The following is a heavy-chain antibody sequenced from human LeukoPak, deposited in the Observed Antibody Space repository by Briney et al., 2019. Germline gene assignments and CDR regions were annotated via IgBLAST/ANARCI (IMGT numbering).Heavy chain of an antibody. J-gene: IGHJ4*02. CDR2: ISGSGGST. D-gene: IGHD1-26*01. Sequence: GGSLRLSCAASGYTFSSYAMSWVRQAPGKGLEWVSAISGSGGSTDYADSVKGRFTISRDNSKNTLYLQMNSLRAEDTAVYYCAKEGGSFWGGPYFDYWGQGTLVTVSS. CDR3: AKEGGSFWGGPYFDY. CDR1: GYTFSSYA. V-gene: IGHV3-23*01.